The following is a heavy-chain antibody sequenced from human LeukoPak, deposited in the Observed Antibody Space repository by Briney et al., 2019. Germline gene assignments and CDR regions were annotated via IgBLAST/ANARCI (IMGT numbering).Heavy chain of an antibody. CDR3: ARVRTMVRGGFDY. CDR2: INHSGST. D-gene: IGHD3-10*01. Sequence: PSETLSLTCAVYGGSFSGYYWSWIRQPPGKGLEWIGEINHSGSTNYNPSLKSRVTISVDTSKNQFSLKLSSVTAADTAVYYCARVRTMVRGGFDYWGPGTLVTVSS. J-gene: IGHJ4*02. CDR1: GGSFSGYY. V-gene: IGHV4-34*01.